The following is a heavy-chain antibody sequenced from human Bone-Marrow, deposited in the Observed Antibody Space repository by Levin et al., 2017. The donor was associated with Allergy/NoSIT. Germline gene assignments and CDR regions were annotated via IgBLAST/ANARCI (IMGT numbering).Heavy chain of an antibody. CDR1: GFTFSSYG. CDR2: ISYDGSNK. J-gene: IGHJ4*02. V-gene: IGHV3-30*18. CDR3: AKDRDGYIDYYFDY. D-gene: IGHD5-24*01. Sequence: GESLKISCAASGFTFSSYGMHWVRQAPGKGLEWVAVISYDGSNKYYADSVKGRFTISRDNSKNTLYLQMNSLRAEDTAVYYCAKDRDGYIDYYFDYWGQGTLVTVSS.